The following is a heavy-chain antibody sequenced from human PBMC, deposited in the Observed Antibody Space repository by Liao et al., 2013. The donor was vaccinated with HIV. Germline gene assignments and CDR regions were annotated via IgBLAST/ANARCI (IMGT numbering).Heavy chain of an antibody. J-gene: IGHJ5*02. D-gene: IGHD3-3*01. Sequence: QVRLQESGPGLVKPSQTLSLTCTVSGDLIRRDNYYWTWIRQPAGKGLEWIGHIYTGMSTTGTTNYNPSLKSRVSISADTSKNQFSLKLRSVTAADTAVYYCAMDARDDFWSGLDGGVDPWGQGTLVTVSS. CDR2: IYTGMSTTGTT. CDR3: AMDARDDFWSGLDGGVDP. V-gene: IGHV4-61*02. CDR1: GDLIRRDNYY.